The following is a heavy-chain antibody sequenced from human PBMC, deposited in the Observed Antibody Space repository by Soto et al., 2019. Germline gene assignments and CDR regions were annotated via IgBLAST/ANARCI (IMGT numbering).Heavy chain of an antibody. J-gene: IGHJ1*01. D-gene: IGHD3-16*01. Sequence: SETLSITCTVSGGSVSRSSCYWSWIRQPPGKGLEWIGNIYYSGSTNYNPSLKSRVTISVDTSKNQFSLKLSSVTAADTALYYCARDGGVVGITLWGPATLGTV. CDR3: ARDGGVVGITL. CDR2: IYYSGST. CDR1: GGSVSRSSCY. V-gene: IGHV4-61*01.